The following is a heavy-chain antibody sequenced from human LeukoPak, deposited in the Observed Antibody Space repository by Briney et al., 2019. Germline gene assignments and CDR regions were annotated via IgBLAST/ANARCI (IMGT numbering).Heavy chain of an antibody. Sequence: SETLSLTCSVSGGSINSHYWSWIRQPPGKGLEWIGYVFNGGNTNYNPSLKSRVTMSVDTSRDQFPLRLSSVTAADTAIYYCATRPAGSTWYGVFDYWSQGTLVTVSS. CDR3: ATRPAGSTWYGVFDY. V-gene: IGHV4-59*11. J-gene: IGHJ4*02. D-gene: IGHD6-13*01. CDR2: VFNGGNT. CDR1: GGSINSHY.